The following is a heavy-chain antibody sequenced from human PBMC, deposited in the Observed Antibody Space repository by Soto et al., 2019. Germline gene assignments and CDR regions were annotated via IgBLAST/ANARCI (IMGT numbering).Heavy chain of an antibody. V-gene: IGHV3-15*01. J-gene: IGHJ3*02. CDR3: TTDLTDIVVVPAAPIDI. D-gene: IGHD2-2*01. CDR2: IKSKTDGGTT. CDR1: GFTFSNAW. Sequence: LRLSCAASGFTFSNAWMSWVRQAPGKGLEWVGRIKSKTDGGTTDYAAPVKGRFTISRDDSKNTLYLQMNSLKTEDTAVYYCTTDLTDIVVVPAAPIDIWGQGTMVTVPS.